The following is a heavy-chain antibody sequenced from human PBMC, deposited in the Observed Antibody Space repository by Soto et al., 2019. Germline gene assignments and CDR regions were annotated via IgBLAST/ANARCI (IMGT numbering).Heavy chain of an antibody. J-gene: IGHJ5*02. D-gene: IGHD3-3*01. CDR2: IYYSGST. CDR3: AREGPNYDFWSGYYSDKGNWFDP. CDR1: GGSISSYY. Sequence: PSETLSLTCTVSGGSISSYYWSWIRQPPGKGLEWIGYIYYSGSTNYNPSLKSRVTISVDTSKNQFSLKLSSVTAADTAVYYCAREGPNYDFWSGYYSDKGNWFDPWGQGTLVTVSS. V-gene: IGHV4-59*01.